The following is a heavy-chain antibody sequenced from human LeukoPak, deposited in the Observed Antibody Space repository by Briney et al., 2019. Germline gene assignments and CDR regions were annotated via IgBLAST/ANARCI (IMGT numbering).Heavy chain of an antibody. CDR1: GGSISGGRYF. CDR2: IFYSGST. D-gene: IGHD6-19*01. CDR3: AKHLTNWESVAAPPASDAFGI. Sequence: SETLSLTCTVSGGSISGGRYFWGWIRQPPGKELEWIGTIFYSGSTYYNPSLQGRVTMSVDTSKNQFSLELRSVTAADTSLYYCAKHLTNWESVAAPPASDAFGIWGQGAMVTVSS. J-gene: IGHJ3*02. V-gene: IGHV4-39*01.